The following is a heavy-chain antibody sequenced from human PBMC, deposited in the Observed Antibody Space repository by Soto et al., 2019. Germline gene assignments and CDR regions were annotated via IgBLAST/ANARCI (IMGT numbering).Heavy chain of an antibody. CDR1: GYTFTSYG. V-gene: IGHV1-18*01. CDR3: ESDLRAWYSSGWYPGRSYYDYGMDV. Sequence: QVQLVQSGAEVKKPGASVKVSCKASGYTFTSYGISWVRKAPGQGLEWMGWISAYNGNTNYAQKLQGRVTMTTDTSTSTAYMELRSLRSDDTAVHYCESDLRAWYSSGWYPGRSYYDYGMDVWGQGTTVTVS. D-gene: IGHD6-19*01. J-gene: IGHJ6*02. CDR2: ISAYNGNT.